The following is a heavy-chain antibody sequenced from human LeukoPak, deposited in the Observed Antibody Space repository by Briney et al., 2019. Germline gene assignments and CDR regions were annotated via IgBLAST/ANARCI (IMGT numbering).Heavy chain of an antibody. CDR2: ISWNSGSV. CDR1: GFIFDDYA. J-gene: IGHJ3*02. V-gene: IGHV3-9*03. Sequence: GRSLRLSCAASGFIFDDYAMHWVRQAPGKGLEWVSGISWNSGSVGYADSVKGRFTISRDNAKNSVYLQMNSLRTEDLALYYCGKDVGDFDALDIWGQGTMVTVSS. CDR3: GKDVGDFDALDI.